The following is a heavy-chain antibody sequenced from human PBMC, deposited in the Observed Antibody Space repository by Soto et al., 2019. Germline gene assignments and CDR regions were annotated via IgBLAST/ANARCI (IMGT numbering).Heavy chain of an antibody. CDR3: ARTYYDFWSGYPPPDY. CDR2: IWYDGSNK. V-gene: IGHV3-33*01. CDR1: GFTFSSYG. Sequence: GGSLRLSCAASGFTFSSYGMHWVRQAPGKGLEWVAVIWYDGSNKYYADSVKGRFAISRDNSKNTLYLQMNSLRAEDTAVYYCARTYYDFWSGYPPPDYWGQGTLVTAPQ. D-gene: IGHD3-3*01. J-gene: IGHJ4*02.